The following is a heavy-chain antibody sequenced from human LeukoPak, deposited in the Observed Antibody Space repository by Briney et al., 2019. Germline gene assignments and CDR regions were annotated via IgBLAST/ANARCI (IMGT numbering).Heavy chain of an antibody. Sequence: PAESLSLTCAVSGWSFSGYYLNWIRQPPGKGLEWVGVINHSGSANYNPSLKSRFTISGDTSRNQFSLQLSSVTAADTAVYYCARVAGGGSCLVFDGWGPRTLVSVSS. CDR3: ARVAGGGSCLVFDG. CDR2: INHSGSA. CDR1: GWSFSGYY. J-gene: IGHJ4*02. V-gene: IGHV4-34*01. D-gene: IGHD2-15*01.